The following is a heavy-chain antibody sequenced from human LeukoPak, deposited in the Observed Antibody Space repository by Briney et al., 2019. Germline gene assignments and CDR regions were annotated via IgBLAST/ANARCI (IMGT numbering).Heavy chain of an antibody. Sequence: GRSLRLSCAASGFTFDDYAMHWVRQAPGKGLEWVSGISWNSGSIGYADSVKGRFTISRDNAKNSLYLQMNSLRAEDTAIYYCAKDRGSNSGYYLDYWGQGTLVTVSP. J-gene: IGHJ4*02. CDR2: ISWNSGSI. CDR3: AKDRGSNSGYYLDY. V-gene: IGHV3-9*01. CDR1: GFTFDDYA. D-gene: IGHD3-22*01.